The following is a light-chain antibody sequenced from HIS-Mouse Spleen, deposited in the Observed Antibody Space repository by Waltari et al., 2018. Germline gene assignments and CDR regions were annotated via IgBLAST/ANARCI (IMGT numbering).Light chain of an antibody. Sequence: VLTQPPSASVTPRPTVTISCSGSSFNIGSNSAFWYHQLPGTAPKLLIYRNNQRPSGVPDRFSGSKSGTSASLAISGLRSEDEADYYCAAWDDSLSGPVFGGGTKLTVL. J-gene: IGLJ3*02. CDR2: RNN. CDR1: SFNIGSNS. V-gene: IGLV1-47*01. CDR3: AAWDDSLSGPV.